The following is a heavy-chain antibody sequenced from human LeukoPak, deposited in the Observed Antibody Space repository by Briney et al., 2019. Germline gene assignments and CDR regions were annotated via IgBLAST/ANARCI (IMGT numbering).Heavy chain of an antibody. V-gene: IGHV4-59*08. Sequence: PSETLSLTCTVSGASISDYYWSWIRQPPGKGLEWIGYIYYSGSTNYNPSLKSRVTISVDTSKNQFSLKLSSVTAADTAVYYCARHDTVAFDIWGPGTMVTVSS. CDR1: GASISDYY. J-gene: IGHJ3*02. CDR3: ARHDTVAFDI. CDR2: IYYSGST.